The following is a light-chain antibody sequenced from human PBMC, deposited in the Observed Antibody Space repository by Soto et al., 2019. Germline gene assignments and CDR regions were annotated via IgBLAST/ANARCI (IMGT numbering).Light chain of an antibody. CDR3: GSKAGGNKHVV. CDR2: EVT. J-gene: IGLJ2*01. Sequence: QSALTQPPSASGSPGQSVTISCAGSSSDIGASNSVSWYQQHPGKAPKLLISEVTKRPSGVPDRFSGSKSGNTASLTVSGLQADDEADYYCGSKAGGNKHVVFGGGTKVTVL. CDR1: SSDIGASNS. V-gene: IGLV2-8*01.